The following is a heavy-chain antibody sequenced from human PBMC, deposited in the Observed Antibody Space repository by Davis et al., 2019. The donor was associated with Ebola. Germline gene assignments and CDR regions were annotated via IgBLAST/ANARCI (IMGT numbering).Heavy chain of an antibody. CDR2: ISGSGGST. CDR1: GLTFSRYG. Sequence: GGSLRLSCVASGLTFSRYGMHWVRQTPGKGLEWVSAISGSGGSTYYADSVKGRFTISRDNTKNTLFLQMKSLRTDDTAVYYCATGTDLDYWGQGTLVTVSS. D-gene: IGHD1-14*01. J-gene: IGHJ4*02. CDR3: ATGTDLDY. V-gene: IGHV3-23*01.